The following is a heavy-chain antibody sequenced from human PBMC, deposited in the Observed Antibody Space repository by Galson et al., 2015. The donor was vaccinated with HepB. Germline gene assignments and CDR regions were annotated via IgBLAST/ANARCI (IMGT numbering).Heavy chain of an antibody. V-gene: IGHV3-73*01. Sequence: SLRLSCAASGFTFSGSAIHWXRQASXXGPXXXGHIRSXATNFAALYVPSLKVRFNISRDDSKNLAYLHMRSLTTDDTAVYYCVRSGDFSGYSSRWGQGTLVTVSS. J-gene: IGHJ4*02. CDR1: GFTFSGSA. D-gene: IGHD6-13*01. CDR2: IRSXATNFAA. CDR3: VRSGDFSGYSSR.